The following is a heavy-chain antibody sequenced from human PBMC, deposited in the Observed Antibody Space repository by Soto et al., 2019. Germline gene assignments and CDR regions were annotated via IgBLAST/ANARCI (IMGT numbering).Heavy chain of an antibody. D-gene: IGHD3-16*02. CDR3: AIDFHQYDYVWGSYRYTYYFDY. Sequence: PGGSLRLSCAASGFTFSSYWMSWVRQAPGKGLEWVANIKQDGSEKYYVDSVKGRFTISRDNAKNSLYLQMNSLRAEDTAVYYCAIDFHQYDYVWGSYRYTYYFDYWGQGTLVTVSS. CDR1: GFTFSSYW. CDR2: IKQDGSEK. V-gene: IGHV3-7*05. J-gene: IGHJ4*02.